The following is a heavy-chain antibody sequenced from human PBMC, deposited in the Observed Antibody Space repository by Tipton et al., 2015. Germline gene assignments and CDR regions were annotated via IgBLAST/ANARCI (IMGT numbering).Heavy chain of an antibody. CDR3: AREPVNSPLGYYGMDV. V-gene: IGHV3-48*02. Sequence: SLRLSCAASGFIFSSYSMNWVRQAPGKGLEWVSYISSSSNSRYYADSVKGRFTISRDNAKNSLYLQMNSLRDEDRAVYYCAREPVNSPLGYYGMDVWGQGTTVIVSS. J-gene: IGHJ6*02. CDR2: ISSSSNSR. D-gene: IGHD3-16*01. CDR1: GFIFSSYS.